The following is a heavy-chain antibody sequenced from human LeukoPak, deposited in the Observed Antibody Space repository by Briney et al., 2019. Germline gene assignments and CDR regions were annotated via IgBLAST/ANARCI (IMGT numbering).Heavy chain of an antibody. V-gene: IGHV3-30*18. J-gene: IGHJ6*03. CDR3: AKVSAPGGYSYGPTTRNYYYYMDV. D-gene: IGHD5-18*01. Sequence: GGSLRLSCAASGFTFSSYAMSWVRQAPGKGLEWVAVISYDGSNKYYADSVKGRFTISRDNSKNTLYLQMNSLRAEDTAVYYCAKVSAPGGYSYGPTTRNYYYYMDVWGKGTTVTVSS. CDR2: ISYDGSNK. CDR1: GFTFSSYA.